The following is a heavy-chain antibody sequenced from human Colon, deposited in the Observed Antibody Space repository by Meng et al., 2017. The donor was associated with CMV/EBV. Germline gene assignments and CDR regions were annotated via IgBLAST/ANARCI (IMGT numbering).Heavy chain of an antibody. V-gene: IGHV3-48*03. CDR3: VRDSFGGEFDY. CDR1: GFTFSNYE. CDR2: LDISDNIL. Sequence: GESLKISCVASGFTFSNYEMHWVRQSPGKGLEWISYLDISDNILYYADSVKGRFTTSSDSVKNAVYLQMNGLRGEDTAVYYCVRDSFGGEFDYWGQGTLVTVSS. J-gene: IGHJ4*02. D-gene: IGHD3-16*01.